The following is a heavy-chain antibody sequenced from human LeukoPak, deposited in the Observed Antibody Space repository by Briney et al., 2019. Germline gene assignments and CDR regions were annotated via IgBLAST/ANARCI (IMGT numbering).Heavy chain of an antibody. V-gene: IGHV3-23*01. CDR1: GFTFSSYA. J-gene: IGHJ4*02. Sequence: GGSLRLSCAASGFTFSSYAMSWVRQAPGKGLEWVSAISGSGGSTYYADSVKGRFTISRDNSKNTLYLQMNSLRAEDTAVYYCARADRYYYDSSGTLDYWGQGTLVTVSS. CDR2: ISGSGGST. D-gene: IGHD3-22*01. CDR3: ARADRYYYDSSGTLDY.